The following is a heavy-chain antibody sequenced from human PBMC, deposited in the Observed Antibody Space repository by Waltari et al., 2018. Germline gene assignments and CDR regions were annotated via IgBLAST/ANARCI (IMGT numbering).Heavy chain of an antibody. CDR1: GYSISSGYY. D-gene: IGHD3-16*01. Sequence: QVQLQESGPGLVKPSETLSLTCAVSGYSISSGYYWAWIRQPPGKGLEWIGGIEHRGSTYYTRSHKSRFTIIVDTAKNRFSLKLSFVTAADRAGYYGAKEAGGWGGAFDIWGQGTMVTVSS. J-gene: IGHJ3*02. V-gene: IGHV4-38-2*01. CDR2: IEHRGST. CDR3: AKEAGGWGGAFDI.